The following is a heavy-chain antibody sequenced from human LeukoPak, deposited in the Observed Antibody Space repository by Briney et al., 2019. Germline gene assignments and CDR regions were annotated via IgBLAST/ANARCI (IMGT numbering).Heavy chain of an antibody. CDR3: ARDRELKTYYDFWSGYRI. CDR1: GGTFSSYA. CDR2: IIPIFGTA. J-gene: IGHJ3*02. Sequence: GSSVKVSCKAYGGTFSSYAISWVRQAPGQGLEWMGGIIPIFGTANYAQKFQGRVTITADESTSTAYMELSSLRSEDTAVYYCARDRELKTYYDFWSGYRIWGQGTMVTVSS. V-gene: IGHV1-69*01. D-gene: IGHD3-3*01.